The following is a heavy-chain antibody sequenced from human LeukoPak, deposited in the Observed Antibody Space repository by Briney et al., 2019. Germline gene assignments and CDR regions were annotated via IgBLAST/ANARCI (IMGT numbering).Heavy chain of an antibody. V-gene: IGHV3-23*01. CDR2: ISGSGGST. CDR1: GFTFSSYA. D-gene: IGHD6-19*01. J-gene: IGHJ6*02. Sequence: GGSLRLSCAASGFTFSSYAMSWVRQAPGKGLEWVSAISGSGGSTYYADSVKGRLTISRDNSKNTLYLQMNSLRAEDTAVYYCAKDLSGGWFYYYGMDVWGQGTTVTVSS. CDR3: AKDLSGGWFYYYGMDV.